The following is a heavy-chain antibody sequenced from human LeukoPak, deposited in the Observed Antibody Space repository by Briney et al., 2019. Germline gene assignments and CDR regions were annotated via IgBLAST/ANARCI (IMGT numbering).Heavy chain of an antibody. Sequence: GRSLRLSCAASGFTFDDYAMQWVRQAPGKGLEWVSGISWNSGSIGYADSVKGRFTISRDNAKNSLYLQMNSLRAEDMALYYCAKDKGSETNYFDYWGQGTLVTVSS. CDR2: ISWNSGSI. D-gene: IGHD1-14*01. CDR3: AKDKGSETNYFDY. V-gene: IGHV3-9*03. CDR1: GFTFDDYA. J-gene: IGHJ4*02.